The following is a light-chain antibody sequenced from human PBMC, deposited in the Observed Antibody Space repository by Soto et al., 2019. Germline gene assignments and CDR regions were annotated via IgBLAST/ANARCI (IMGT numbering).Light chain of an antibody. J-gene: IGLJ2*01. V-gene: IGLV4-69*01. Sequence: QSVLTQPPSASASLGASVKLTCTLSSGHSSCAIAWPQKQPEKGPRYLMDLNNDGSHTKGDGIPDRFSGSSSGAERYLIISRLQSEDEADYYCQTWGTGFQVFGGGTKLTVL. CDR2: LNNDGSH. CDR3: QTWGTGFQV. CDR1: SGHSSCA.